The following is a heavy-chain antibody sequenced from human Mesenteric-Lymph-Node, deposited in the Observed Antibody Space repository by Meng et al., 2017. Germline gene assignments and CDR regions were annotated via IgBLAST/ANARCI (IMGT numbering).Heavy chain of an antibody. CDR1: GFSLSTSGVG. V-gene: IGHV2-70*04. CDR3: ARNIMVRGVMSS. CDR2: IDWDDDK. Sequence: SGPTLVKPTQTLTLTCTFSGFSLSTSGVGVGWIRQPPGKALEWLARIDWDDDKFYSTSLKTRLTISKDTSKNQVVLTMTNMDPVDTATYYCARNIMVRGVMSSWGQGTLVTVSS. D-gene: IGHD3-10*01. J-gene: IGHJ4*02.